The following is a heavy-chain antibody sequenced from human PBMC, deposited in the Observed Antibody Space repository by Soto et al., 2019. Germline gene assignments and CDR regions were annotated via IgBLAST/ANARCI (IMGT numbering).Heavy chain of an antibody. CDR2: IIPILGIA. CDR3: AREKSSGWGIDY. D-gene: IGHD6-19*01. CDR1: GGTFSSYT. J-gene: IGHJ4*02. V-gene: IGHV1-69*08. Sequence: QVQLVQSGAEVKKPGSSVKVSCKASGGTFSSYTISWVRQAPGQGPEWMGRIIPILGIANYAQKFQGRVTITADKSTSTAYMELSSMRSEDTAVYYCAREKSSGWGIDYWGQGTLVTVSS.